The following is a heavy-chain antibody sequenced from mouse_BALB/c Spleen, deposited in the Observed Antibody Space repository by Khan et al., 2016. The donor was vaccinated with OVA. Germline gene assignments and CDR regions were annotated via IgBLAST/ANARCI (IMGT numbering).Heavy chain of an antibody. Sequence: VQLKESGPGLVAPSQSLSITCTVSGFSLTSSGVNWVRQPPGKGLEWLGVIWVDGCTNSHSALISRLSISKDNSKSQVFLKLNSLQTDDTATYYCVKQNYGTLYAMDYWGQGTAVTVSS. V-gene: IGHV2-3*01. CDR3: VKQNYGTLYAMDY. D-gene: IGHD2-1*01. CDR1: GFSLTSSG. J-gene: IGHJ4*01. CDR2: IWVDGCT.